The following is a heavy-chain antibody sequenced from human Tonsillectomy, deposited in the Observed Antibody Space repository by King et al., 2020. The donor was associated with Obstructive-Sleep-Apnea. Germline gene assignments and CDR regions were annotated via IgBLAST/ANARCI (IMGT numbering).Heavy chain of an antibody. CDR3: ARDKVAGSIIIIETTFYAYGLDA. V-gene: IGHV3-30*04. J-gene: IGHJ6*02. D-gene: IGHD2/OR15-2a*01. CDR2: ISYDGSDK. CDR1: GFSFSTFA. Sequence: VQLVESGGGVVQPGGSLRLSCAASGFSFSTFAVHWVRQAPGKGLEWVAIISYDGSDKYYADSVKGRFTISRDNSKNTLYLQMNSLRAEDTAVYYCARDKVAGSIIIIETTFYAYGLDAWGQGTTVTVSS.